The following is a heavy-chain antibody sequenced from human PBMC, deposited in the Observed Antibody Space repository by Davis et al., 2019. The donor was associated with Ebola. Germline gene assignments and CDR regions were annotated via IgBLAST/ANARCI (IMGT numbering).Heavy chain of an antibody. CDR3: ARGSL. V-gene: IGHV3-66*01. CDR2: MYADGST. CDR1: GFTVSTYY. Sequence: PGGSLRLSCAASGFTVSTYYFNWVRQAPGKGLEWVSVMYADGSTYNADYVKGRFTVPRDNSTNTVYLQMNSLRAEDTAVYYCARGSLWGRGTLVIVSS. J-gene: IGHJ4*02.